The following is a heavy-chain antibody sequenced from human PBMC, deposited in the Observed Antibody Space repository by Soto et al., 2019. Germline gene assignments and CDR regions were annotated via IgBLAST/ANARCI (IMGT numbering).Heavy chain of an antibody. CDR2: ISYDGSNK. CDR3: AKDGTNIVATRAFDI. D-gene: IGHD5-12*01. V-gene: IGHV3-30*18. J-gene: IGHJ3*02. CDR1: GFTFSSYG. Sequence: GGSLRLSCAASGFTFSSYGMHWVRQAPGKGLEWVAVISYDGSNKYYADSVKGRFTISRDNSKNTLYLQMNSLRAEDTAVYYCAKDGTNIVATRAFDIWGQGTMVTVSS.